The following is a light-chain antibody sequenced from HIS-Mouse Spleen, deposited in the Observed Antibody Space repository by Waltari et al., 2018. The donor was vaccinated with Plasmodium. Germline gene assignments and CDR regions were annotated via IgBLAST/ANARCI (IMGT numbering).Light chain of an antibody. J-gene: IGLJ1*01. CDR1: SSDVGGYTY. CDR2: DVS. Sequence: QSALTQPRSVSGSPGQSVTISCPGTSSDVGGYTYVSWYQQHPGNAPKPSVYDVSKRPSVVPDRVSGAKAGMTASLTTSGLHAADEADYYCCSCAGSDTYVFGTGTKVTVL. CDR3: CSCAGSDTYV. V-gene: IGLV2-11*01.